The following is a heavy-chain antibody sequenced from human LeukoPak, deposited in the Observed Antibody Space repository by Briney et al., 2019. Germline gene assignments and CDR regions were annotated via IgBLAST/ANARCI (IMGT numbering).Heavy chain of an antibody. D-gene: IGHD5-12*01. J-gene: IGHJ4*02. CDR3: ARGVEVATMFDY. CDR1: GYTFTSYY. Sequence: ASVKVSCKASGYTFTSYYVHWVRQAPGQGLEWMGIINPSGGSTSYAQKFQGRVTMTRDMSTSTVYMELSSLRSEDTAVYYCARGVEVATMFDYWGQGTLVTVSS. CDR2: INPSGGST. V-gene: IGHV1-46*01.